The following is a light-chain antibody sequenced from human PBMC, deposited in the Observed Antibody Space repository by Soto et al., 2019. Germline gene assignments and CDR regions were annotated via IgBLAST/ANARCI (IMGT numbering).Light chain of an antibody. CDR3: QQYDSLPYT. J-gene: IGKJ2*01. V-gene: IGKV1-33*01. CDR1: QDINDY. Sequence: EIQMTQSPSSLSASLGDRVTITCQASQDINDYSNWYQQKPGKAPRLLIYGASFLEVGVPSRFSGSGSGTHFNLTISSLQPEDVATCYCQQYDSLPYTFGQGTRREIK. CDR2: GAS.